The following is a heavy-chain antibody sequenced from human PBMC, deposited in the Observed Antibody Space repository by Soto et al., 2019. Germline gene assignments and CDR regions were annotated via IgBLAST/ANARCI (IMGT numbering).Heavy chain of an antibody. D-gene: IGHD2-15*01. CDR1: GFTLGNDW. V-gene: IGHV3-7*01. CDR2: IKQDVSEK. CDR3: ARERYCSGFSCSTGGNYYYYIDV. J-gene: IGHJ6*03. Sequence: EVYLVESGGGLVQPGGSLRLSCEASGFTLGNDWMSWVRQAPGKGLEWVANIKQDVSEKNHVDSVKGRFTISRDNAKNSVYLQMNSLRAEDTAVYYCARERYCSGFSCSTGGNYYYYIDVWGKGATVTVSS.